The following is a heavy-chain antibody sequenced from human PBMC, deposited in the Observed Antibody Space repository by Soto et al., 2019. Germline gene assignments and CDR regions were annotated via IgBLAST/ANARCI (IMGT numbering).Heavy chain of an antibody. CDR2: ISAYTGNT. CDR1: GYTFATYG. Sequence: QVQLVQSGAEVKKPGASVKVSCKASGYTFATYGISWVRQAPGQGLEWMGWISAYTGNTNYAQKLQGRLSMTTDTSTTTAYMELRSLKSGDTAIYYCAREEPPGHFYYGMDVWGQGTTVTVSS. V-gene: IGHV1-18*01. CDR3: AREEPPGHFYYGMDV. J-gene: IGHJ6*02. D-gene: IGHD1-26*01.